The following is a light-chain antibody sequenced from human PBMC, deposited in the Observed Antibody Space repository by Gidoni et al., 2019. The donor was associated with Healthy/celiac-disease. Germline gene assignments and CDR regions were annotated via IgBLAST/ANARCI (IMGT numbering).Light chain of an antibody. Sequence: SYELTQPHSVYVYTGQTASITFSGDKLGDKSACWYQQKPGQSPVLVIYQDSNRPSGIPERFSGSNSGNTATLTISGTQAMDEADYYCQAWDSSTAEVFGTGTKVTVL. V-gene: IGLV3-1*01. CDR2: QDS. CDR1: KLGDKS. J-gene: IGLJ1*01. CDR3: QAWDSSTAEV.